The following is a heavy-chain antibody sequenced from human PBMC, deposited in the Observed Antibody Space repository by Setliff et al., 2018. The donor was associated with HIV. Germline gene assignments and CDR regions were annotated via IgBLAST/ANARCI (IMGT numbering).Heavy chain of an antibody. D-gene: IGHD6-13*01. CDR1: GQSISGYY. Sequence: SETLSLTCAVYGQSISGYYWSWIRQTPGKGLEWIGEINHGGDTNYNPSLKSRVTISVGSSYNHFSLKLSSVTAADTAVYYCARGRGRAAVGPMNRYYYYGMDVWGQGTTVTVSS. CDR3: ARGRGRAAVGPMNRYYYYGMDV. CDR2: INHGGDT. J-gene: IGHJ6*02. V-gene: IGHV4-34*01.